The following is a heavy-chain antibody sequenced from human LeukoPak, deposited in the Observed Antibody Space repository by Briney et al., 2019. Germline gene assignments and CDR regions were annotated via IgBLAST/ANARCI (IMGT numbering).Heavy chain of an antibody. CDR3: AREVDTAIADYFDY. CDR2: IIPIFGTA. J-gene: IGHJ4*02. CDR1: GGTFSNYA. V-gene: IGHV1-69*13. Sequence: SVTVSCKASGGTFSNYAISWVRQAPGQGLAWMGGIIPIFGTANYAQKFQGRVTITADESTSTAYMELSSLRSEDTAVYYCAREVDTAIADYFDYWGQGTLVTVSS. D-gene: IGHD5-18*01.